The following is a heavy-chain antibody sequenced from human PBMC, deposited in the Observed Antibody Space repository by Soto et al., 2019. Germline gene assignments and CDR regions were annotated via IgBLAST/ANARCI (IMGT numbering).Heavy chain of an antibody. CDR2: ISYDGSNK. CDR3: VRDGFETYYYDSSGAGGYFDY. J-gene: IGHJ4*02. V-gene: IGHV3-30-3*01. CDR1: GFTFSSYA. Sequence: QVQLVESGGGVVQPGRSLRLSCAASGFTFSSYAMHWVRQAPGKGLEWVAVISYDGSNKYYADSVKGRFTISRDNSKNTLYLQMNSLRAEDTAVYYCVRDGFETYYYDSSGAGGYFDYWGQGTLVTVSS. D-gene: IGHD3-22*01.